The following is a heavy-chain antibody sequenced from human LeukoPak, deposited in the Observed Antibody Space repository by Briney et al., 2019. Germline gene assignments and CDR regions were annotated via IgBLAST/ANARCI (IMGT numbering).Heavy chain of an antibody. CDR1: GYTFTGYY. CDR2: INPNSGGT. Sequence: ASVKVSCKASGYTFTGYYMHWVRQAPGQGLEWMGWINPNSGGTNYAQKFQGRVTMTRDTSISTAYMELSRLRSDDTAVYYCASRRYDSSGTVNFDYWGQGTLVTVSS. V-gene: IGHV1-2*02. CDR3: ASRRYDSSGTVNFDY. D-gene: IGHD3-22*01. J-gene: IGHJ4*02.